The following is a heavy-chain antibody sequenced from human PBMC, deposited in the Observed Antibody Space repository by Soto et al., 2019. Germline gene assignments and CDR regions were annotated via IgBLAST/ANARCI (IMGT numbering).Heavy chain of an antibody. CDR3: ARVVPGAEAWFGP. V-gene: IGHV1-18*01. CDR1: GYTFSNYG. J-gene: IGHJ5*02. CDR2: ISLYSDGT. Sequence: QVQLVQSGGEAKRPGASVKVSCKTSGYTFSNYGITWGRQAPGQPLEWLGWISLYSDGTNYAQKFQGRVSMTTDTSTTTAYMELRSLRSDDTAVYYCARVVPGAEAWFGPWGQGTLVTVSS. D-gene: IGHD2-2*01.